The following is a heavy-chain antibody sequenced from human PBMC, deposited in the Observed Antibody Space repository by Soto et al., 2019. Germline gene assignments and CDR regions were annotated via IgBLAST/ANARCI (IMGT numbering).Heavy chain of an antibody. V-gene: IGHV3-23*01. CDR3: AKDARRYCSSTSCLYGMDV. Sequence: GGSLRLSCAASGFTFSSYGMSWVRQAPGKGLEWVSAISGSGGSTYYADSVKGRFTISRDNSKNTLYLQMNSLRAEDTAVYYCAKDARRYCSSTSCLYGMDVWGQGTTVTVSS. CDR2: ISGSGGST. CDR1: GFTFSSYG. D-gene: IGHD2-2*01. J-gene: IGHJ6*02.